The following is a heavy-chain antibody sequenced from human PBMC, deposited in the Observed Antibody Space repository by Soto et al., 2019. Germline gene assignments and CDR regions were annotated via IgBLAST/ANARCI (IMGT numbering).Heavy chain of an antibody. J-gene: IGHJ4*02. D-gene: IGHD3-22*01. CDR2: IYTSGST. CDR1: GGSISSYY. Sequence: SETLSLTCTVSGGSISSYYWSWIRQPAGKGLEWIGRIYTSGSTNYNPSLKSRVTMSVDTSKNQFSLKLSSVTAADTAMYYCARQIYDSDTGPNFQYYFDSWGQGTPVTVSS. V-gene: IGHV4-4*07. CDR3: ARQIYDSDTGPNFQYYFDS.